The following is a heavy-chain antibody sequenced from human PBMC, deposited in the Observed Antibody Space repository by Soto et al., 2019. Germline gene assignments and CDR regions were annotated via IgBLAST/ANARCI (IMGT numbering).Heavy chain of an antibody. CDR3: AKKSCSSTSCYIEY. CDR1: GFTFGSYA. Sequence: QSGGSLRLSCAASGFTFGSYAMSWVRQAPGKGLEWVSALNSGGDITSYADSVKGRFAISRDNSKGTLFLQMNSLRAEDTAVYYCAKKSCSSTSCYIEYWGQGTLVTVSS. D-gene: IGHD2-2*02. V-gene: IGHV3-23*01. CDR2: LNSGGDIT. J-gene: IGHJ4*02.